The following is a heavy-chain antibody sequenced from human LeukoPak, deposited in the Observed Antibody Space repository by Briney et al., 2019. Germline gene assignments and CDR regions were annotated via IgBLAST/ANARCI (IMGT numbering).Heavy chain of an antibody. CDR3: ARDRSSGSGKYYSDY. CDR1: GGSISSYY. CDR2: IYYSGST. Sequence: SETLSLTCTVSGGSISSYYWSWIRQPPGKGLEWIGHIYYSGSTYYNPSLKSRVTISVDTSKNQFSLKLSSMTTADTAVYYCARDRSSGSGKYYSDYWGQGTLVTVSS. D-gene: IGHD6-13*01. J-gene: IGHJ4*02. V-gene: IGHV4-59*01.